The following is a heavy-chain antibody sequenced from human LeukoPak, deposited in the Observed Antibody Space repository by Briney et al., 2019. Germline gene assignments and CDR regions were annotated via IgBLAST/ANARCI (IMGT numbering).Heavy chain of an antibody. D-gene: IGHD2-2*01. CDR1: GYSFTTYW. CDR2: IYPGDSDT. CDR3: ARSIGPGCSSTSCFVSFDY. J-gene: IGHJ4*02. V-gene: IGHV5-51*01. Sequence: GESLKISCKGSGYSFTTYWIAWVRQMPGKGLEWMGIIYPGDSDTRYSPSFQGQVTISADKSVRAAYLQWSSLKASDTAMYYCARSIGPGCSSTSCFVSFDYWGQGTLVTVSS.